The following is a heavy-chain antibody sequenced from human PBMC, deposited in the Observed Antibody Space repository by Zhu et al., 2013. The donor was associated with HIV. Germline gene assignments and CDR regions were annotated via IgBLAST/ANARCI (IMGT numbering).Heavy chain of an antibody. J-gene: IGHJ4*01. CDR2: MNPDSGNT. CDR1: GYTFTSND. V-gene: IGHV1-8*01. Sequence: QVQVVQSGAEVKKPGASVKVSCKTSGYTFTSNDIDWVRQAAGQGLEWLGWMNPDSGNTGYARKFQGRVTMTSNIAISTAYMELSGLTSEDTAVYYCARGRVRGVISPDYWGQEPWSSSPQ. CDR3: ARGRVRGVISPDY. D-gene: IGHD3-10*01.